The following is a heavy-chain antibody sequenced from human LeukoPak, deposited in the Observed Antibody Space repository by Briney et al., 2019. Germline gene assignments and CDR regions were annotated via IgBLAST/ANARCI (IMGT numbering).Heavy chain of an antibody. CDR2: VSYDGSNK. CDR3: AKDFLKSISLIRGIRSWVGYFDY. J-gene: IGHJ4*02. CDR1: GFTFSSYA. V-gene: IGHV3-30*04. Sequence: PGGSLRLSCAASGFTFSSYAMHWVRQAPGKGLEWVAVVSYDGSNKYYADSVKGRFTISRDNSKNTLYLQMNSLRAEDTAVYYCAKDFLKSISLIRGIRSWVGYFDYWGQGTLVTVSS. D-gene: IGHD3-10*01.